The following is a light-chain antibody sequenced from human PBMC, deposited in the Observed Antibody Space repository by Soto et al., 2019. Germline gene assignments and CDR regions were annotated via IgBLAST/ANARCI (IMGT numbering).Light chain of an antibody. CDR2: GNN. CDR3: QSYDGNLSGYV. CDR1: SSNIGAGYD. J-gene: IGLJ1*01. Sequence: QSVLTQPPSVSGAPGQRVTISCTGTSSNIGAGYDVHWYQQLPGTAPKLLIYGNNNRPSGVPDRISGSKSGTSASLAITGLQAEDEADYYCQSYDGNLSGYVFGTGTKVTVL. V-gene: IGLV1-40*01.